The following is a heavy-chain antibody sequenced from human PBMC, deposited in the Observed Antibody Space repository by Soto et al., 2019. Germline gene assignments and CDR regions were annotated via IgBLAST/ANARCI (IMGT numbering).Heavy chain of an antibody. D-gene: IGHD3-22*01. J-gene: IGHJ4*02. CDR2: FDPEQGEA. V-gene: IGHV1-24*01. Sequence: QVQLAQSGAEVKKPGASVRVSCRVSGKTLTELAMHWVRQAPGRGLEWMGGFDPEQGEAIYSKTFHGRVTVTEDTSTDSAYLHLSDLRSEDTAVYYCATDGYYDNSGYPDYWGQGTLVIVSA. CDR3: ATDGYYDNSGYPDY. CDR1: GKTLTELA.